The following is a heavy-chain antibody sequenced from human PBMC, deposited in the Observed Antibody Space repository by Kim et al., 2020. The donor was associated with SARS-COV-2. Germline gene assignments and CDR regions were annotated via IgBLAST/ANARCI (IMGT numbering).Heavy chain of an antibody. Sequence: SETLSLTCAVYGGSFSGYYWSWIRQPPGKGLEWIGEINHSGSTNYNPSLKSRVTISVDTSKNQFSLKLSSVPAADTAVYYCARGDYGDYRAEYFQHWGQGTLVTVSS. CDR1: GGSFSGYY. J-gene: IGHJ1*01. CDR3: ARGDYGDYRAEYFQH. D-gene: IGHD4-17*01. V-gene: IGHV4-34*01. CDR2: INHSGST.